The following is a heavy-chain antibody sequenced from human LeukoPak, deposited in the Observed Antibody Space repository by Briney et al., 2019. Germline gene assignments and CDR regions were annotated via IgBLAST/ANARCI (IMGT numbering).Heavy chain of an antibody. CDR2: INPNSGGT. D-gene: IGHD2-2*01. CDR3: ARARYCSSTSCYPDPYYFDY. V-gene: IGHV1-2*06. J-gene: IGHJ4*02. Sequence: ASVKVSCKASGYTFTGYYMHWVRQAPGQGLGWMGRINPNSGGTNYAQKFQGRVTMTRDTSISTAYMELSRLRSDDTAVYYCARARYCSSTSCYPDPYYFDYWGQGTLVTVSS. CDR1: GYTFTGYY.